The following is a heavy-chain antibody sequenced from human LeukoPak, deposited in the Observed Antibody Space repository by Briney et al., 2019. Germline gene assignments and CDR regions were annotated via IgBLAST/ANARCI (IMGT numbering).Heavy chain of an antibody. V-gene: IGHV3-11*04. Sequence: GGSLRLSCAASGFTFSDYYMSWIRQAPGKGLEWVSYISSSGSTIYYADSVKGRFTISRDNAKNSLYLQMNSLRAGDTAVYYCARDTGYSYGYGYYYYMDVWGKGTTVTVSS. CDR3: ARDTGYSYGYGYYYYMDV. CDR2: ISSSGSTI. D-gene: IGHD5-18*01. J-gene: IGHJ6*03. CDR1: GFTFSDYY.